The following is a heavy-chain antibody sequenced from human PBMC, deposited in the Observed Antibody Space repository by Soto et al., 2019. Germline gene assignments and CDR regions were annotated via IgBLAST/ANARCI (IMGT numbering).Heavy chain of an antibody. Sequence: QVQLVESGGGVVQPGRSLRLSCAASGFTFSSYGMHWVRQAPGKGLEWVAVIWYDGSNKYYADSVKGRFTISRDNSKNTLYLQMNSLRADDTGVYYCARESITMFRGVVYWGQGTLVTVSS. V-gene: IGHV3-33*01. CDR3: ARESITMFRGVVY. CDR1: GFTFSSYG. J-gene: IGHJ4*02. D-gene: IGHD3-10*01. CDR2: IWYDGSNK.